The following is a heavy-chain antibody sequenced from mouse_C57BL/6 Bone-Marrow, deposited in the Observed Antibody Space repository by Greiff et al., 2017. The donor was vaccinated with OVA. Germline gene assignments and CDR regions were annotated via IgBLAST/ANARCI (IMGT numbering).Heavy chain of an antibody. Sequence: VQLQQPGAELVRPGSSVKLSCKASGYTFTSYWMDWVKQRPGQGLEWIGNIYPSDSETHYNQKFKDKATLTVDKSSSTAYMQLSSLTSEDSAVYYCARGRPLYGEDYWGQGTTLTVSS. J-gene: IGHJ2*01. CDR2: IYPSDSET. D-gene: IGHD1-2*01. CDR1: GYTFTSYW. V-gene: IGHV1-61*01. CDR3: ARGRPLYGEDY.